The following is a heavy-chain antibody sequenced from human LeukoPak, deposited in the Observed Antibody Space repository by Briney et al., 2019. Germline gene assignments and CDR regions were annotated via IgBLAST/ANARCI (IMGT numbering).Heavy chain of an antibody. J-gene: IGHJ4*02. CDR2: IYYSGST. CDR3: AKAPGGIAVVYGLPDY. V-gene: IGHV4-59*01. Sequence: PSETLSLTCTVSGGSISSYYWSWIRQPPGKGLEWIGYIYYSGSTNYNPSLKSRVTISVDTSKNQFSLKLSSVTAADTAVYYCAKAPGGIAVVYGLPDYWGQGTLVTVSS. CDR1: GGSISSYY. D-gene: IGHD6-19*01.